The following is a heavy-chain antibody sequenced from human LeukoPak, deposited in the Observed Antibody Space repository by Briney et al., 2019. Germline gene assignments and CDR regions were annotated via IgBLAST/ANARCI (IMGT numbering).Heavy chain of an antibody. Sequence: PGGSLRLSCAASGFTFSSYAMSWVRQAPGKGLEWVSAISGSGGSTYYADSVKGRFTISRDNSKNTLYLQMNSLRAEDTAVYYCAKKPDYCSGGSCYSFIDYWGQGTLVTVSS. CDR2: ISGSGGST. V-gene: IGHV3-23*01. CDR3: AKKPDYCSGGSCYSFIDY. J-gene: IGHJ4*02. D-gene: IGHD2-15*01. CDR1: GFTFSSYA.